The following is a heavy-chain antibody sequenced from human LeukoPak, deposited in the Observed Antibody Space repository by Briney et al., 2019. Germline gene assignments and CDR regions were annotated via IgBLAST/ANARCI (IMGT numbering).Heavy chain of an antibody. D-gene: IGHD6-13*01. CDR2: INTNTGNP. CDR3: ARDQSSSWSNYYYMDV. J-gene: IGHJ6*03. V-gene: IGHV7-4-1*02. Sequence: ASVTVSCKASGYTFTSYAMNWVRQAPGQGLEWMGWINTNTGNPTYAQGFTGRFVFFLDTSVSTAYLQISSLKAEDTAVYYCARDQSSSWSNYYYMDVWGKGTTVTVSS. CDR1: GYTFTSYA.